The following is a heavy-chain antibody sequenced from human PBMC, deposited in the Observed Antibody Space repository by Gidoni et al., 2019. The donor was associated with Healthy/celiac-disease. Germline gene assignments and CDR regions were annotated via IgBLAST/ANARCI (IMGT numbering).Heavy chain of an antibody. J-gene: IGHJ4*02. CDR1: GGSISSYY. D-gene: IGHD6-6*01. V-gene: IGHV4-59*01. Sequence: QVQLQESGPGLVKPSETLSLTCTVSGGSISSYYWSWIRQPPGKGLEWIGYIYYSGSTNYNPSLKSRVTISVDTSKNQFSLKLSSVTAADTAVYYCARDSSSSGVDYWGQGTLVTVSS. CDR3: ARDSSSSGVDY. CDR2: IYYSGST.